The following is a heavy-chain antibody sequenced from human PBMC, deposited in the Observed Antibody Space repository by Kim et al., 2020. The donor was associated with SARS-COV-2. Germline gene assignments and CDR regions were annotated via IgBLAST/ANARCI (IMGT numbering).Heavy chain of an antibody. CDR2: ISGSGGST. Sequence: GGSLRLSCAASGFTFSSYAMSWVRQAPGKGLECVSAISGSGGSTYYADSVKGRFTISRDNSKNTLYLQMNSLRAEDTAVYYCAKDRSSGWSADAFDIWGQGTMVTVSS. CDR3: AKDRSSGWSADAFDI. J-gene: IGHJ3*02. V-gene: IGHV3-23*01. CDR1: GFTFSSYA. D-gene: IGHD6-19*01.